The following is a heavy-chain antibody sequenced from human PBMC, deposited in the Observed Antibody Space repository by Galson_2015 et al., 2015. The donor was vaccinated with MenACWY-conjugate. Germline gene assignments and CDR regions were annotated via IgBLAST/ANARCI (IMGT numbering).Heavy chain of an antibody. CDR3: ARHPPGGRGMDV. J-gene: IGHJ6*02. D-gene: IGHD1-26*01. CDR2: IDPANSNI. Sequence: QSGAEVKKPGESLKISCKGSGYSFTNYWIAWVRQMPGKGLEWVGLIDPANSNIRYSPSFQGQVTISADESISTAYLQWSSLKASDTATYYCARHPPGGRGMDVWGQGTTVTVSS. V-gene: IGHV5-51*01. CDR1: GYSFTNYW.